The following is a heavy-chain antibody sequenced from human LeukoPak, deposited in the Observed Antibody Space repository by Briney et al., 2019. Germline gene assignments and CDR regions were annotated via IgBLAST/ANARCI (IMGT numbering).Heavy chain of an antibody. CDR3: ARDGVVPAANSWFDP. V-gene: IGHV4-4*07. Sequence: SETLSLTCTVSSGPISSYYWSWIRQPAGKGLEWIGRIYTSGSTNYNPSLKSRVTMSVDTSKNQFSLKLSSVTAADTAVYYCARDGVVPAANSWFDPWGQGTLVTVSS. CDR2: IYTSGST. CDR1: SGPISSYY. J-gene: IGHJ5*02. D-gene: IGHD2-2*01.